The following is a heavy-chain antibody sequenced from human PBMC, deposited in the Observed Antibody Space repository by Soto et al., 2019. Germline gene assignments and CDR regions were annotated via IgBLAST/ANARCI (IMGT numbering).Heavy chain of an antibody. CDR3: ARESFDDYLIVPELIIWPPRSSTLI. Sequence: ASVKVSCKVSGYTLTELSMHWVRQAPGKGLEWMGGFDPEDGETIYAQKFQGRVTMTEDTSTDTAYMELSSLRSEDTAVYYCARESFDDYLIVPELIIWPPRSSTLIWCKATLVTVSS. J-gene: IGHJ4*02. D-gene: IGHD1-26*01. CDR2: FDPEDGET. CDR1: GYTLTELS. V-gene: IGHV1-24*01.